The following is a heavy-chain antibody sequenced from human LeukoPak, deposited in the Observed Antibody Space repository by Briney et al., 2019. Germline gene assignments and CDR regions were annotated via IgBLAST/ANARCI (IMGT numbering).Heavy chain of an antibody. CDR2: IYTSGST. CDR3: ARTDYDFWSGPNWFDP. V-gene: IGHV4-61*02. CDR1: GGSISSGSYY. J-gene: IGHJ5*02. D-gene: IGHD3-3*01. Sequence: SETLSLTCTVSGGSISSGSYYWSWIRQPAGKGLEWIGRIYTSGSTNYSPSLKSRVTISVDTSKNQFSLKLSSVTAADTAVYYCARTDYDFWSGPNWFDPWGQGTLVTVSS.